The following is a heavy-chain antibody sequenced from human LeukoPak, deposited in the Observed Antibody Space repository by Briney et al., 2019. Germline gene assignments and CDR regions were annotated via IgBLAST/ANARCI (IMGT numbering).Heavy chain of an antibody. J-gene: IGHJ4*02. D-gene: IGHD2-2*01. CDR2: FYPDDSDT. Sequence: GESLQISCKGSGYSFTSYWIGWVRQMPGKGLEWMGIFYPDDSDTRYSPSFQGRVTISADKSISTAYLQWSSLKASDTAMYYCARPNDPYCSSTSCYDIGYFDYWGQGTLVTVSS. V-gene: IGHV5-51*01. CDR3: ARPNDPYCSSTSCYDIGYFDY. CDR1: GYSFTSYW.